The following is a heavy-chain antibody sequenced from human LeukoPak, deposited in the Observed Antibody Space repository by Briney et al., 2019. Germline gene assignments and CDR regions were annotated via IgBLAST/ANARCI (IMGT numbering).Heavy chain of an antibody. CDR2: IYYSGST. CDR3: XXXXVPFDWFEGWDY. J-gene: IGHJ4*02. D-gene: IGHD3-9*01. V-gene: IGHV4-59*08. Sequence: PSETLSLTCTVSGGSISSYYWSWIRQPPGKGLEWIGYIYYSGSTNYNPSLKSRVTISVDTSKNQFSLKLSSVTAADTAVYYCXXXXVPFDWFEGWDYWGQGTLVTVSS. CDR1: GGSISSYY.